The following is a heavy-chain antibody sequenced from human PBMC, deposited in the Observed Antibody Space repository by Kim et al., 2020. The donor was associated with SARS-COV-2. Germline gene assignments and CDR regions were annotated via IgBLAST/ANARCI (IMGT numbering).Heavy chain of an antibody. CDR3: AHRRAAGTFDF. J-gene: IGHJ4*02. Sequence: KRYNSSLKSRLTITKDTFKNQVVLTLTNMDPVDTATYYCAHRRAAGTFDFWGQGTLVTVSS. D-gene: IGHD6-13*01. CDR2: K. V-gene: IGHV2-5*01.